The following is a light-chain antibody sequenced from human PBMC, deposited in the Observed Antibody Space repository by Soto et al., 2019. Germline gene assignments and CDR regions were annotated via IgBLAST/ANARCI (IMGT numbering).Light chain of an antibody. CDR1: QLFSIN. CDR2: GVF. J-gene: IGKJ5*01. V-gene: IGKV3-15*01. Sequence: EIVMMQSPATLSVSPGESVTLSCRASQLFSINSAWYQHKPGQAPRLLIYGVFNRDTGVPDRFSGSASGTEFTLTISSLQSEDFAIYYCQKYNNWPRAFGQGTRLEIK. CDR3: QKYNNWPRA.